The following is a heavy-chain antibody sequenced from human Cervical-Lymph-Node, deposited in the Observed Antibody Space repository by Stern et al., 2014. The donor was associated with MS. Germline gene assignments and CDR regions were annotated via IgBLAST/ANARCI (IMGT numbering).Heavy chain of an antibody. J-gene: IGHJ4*02. Sequence: QVQLVESGGGVVQPGRSLRLSCAGSGFNFNRYGMHWVRQAPGKGLEWVAFVSYDGIVQYYADSVKGRFIISRDNSKNTLSLQMNSLRREDTAVYYCANPVVTAISFDSWGQGTLVTVSS. V-gene: IGHV3-30*18. CDR1: GFNFNRYG. CDR2: VSYDGIVQ. D-gene: IGHD2-21*02. CDR3: ANPVVTAISFDS.